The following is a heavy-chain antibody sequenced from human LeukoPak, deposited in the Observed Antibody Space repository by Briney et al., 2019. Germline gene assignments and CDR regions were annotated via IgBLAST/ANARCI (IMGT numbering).Heavy chain of an antibody. CDR1: GFTLSSYG. V-gene: IGHV3-30*18. CDR2: ISYDGSNK. D-gene: IGHD2-2*02. Sequence: PGGSLRLSCAASGFTLSSYGMHWVGQAPGKGLEWVAVISYDGSNKYYADSVKGRFTISRDNSKNTLYLQMNGLRAEDTAVYYCAKDIVPAAIVGWFDPWAQGTLVTVSS. J-gene: IGHJ5*02. CDR3: AKDIVPAAIVGWFDP.